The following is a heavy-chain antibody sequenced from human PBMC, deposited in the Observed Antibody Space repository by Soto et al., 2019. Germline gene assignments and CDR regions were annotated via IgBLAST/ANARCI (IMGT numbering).Heavy chain of an antibody. J-gene: IGHJ3*02. D-gene: IGHD3-22*01. CDR1: GGSFSGYY. V-gene: IGHV4-34*01. CDR3: ARCVGYLDSSQTDAFNI. CDR2: ISHSGDT. Sequence: QVHLQQWGAGLLKPSETLSLTCAVYGGSFSGYYWNWIRQPPGKRLEWIGEISHSGDTNYIPSLECRVTMSLDTSKNHFSLNLTSVTAADTAVYYCARCVGYLDSSQTDAFNIWCQGTMGTVSS.